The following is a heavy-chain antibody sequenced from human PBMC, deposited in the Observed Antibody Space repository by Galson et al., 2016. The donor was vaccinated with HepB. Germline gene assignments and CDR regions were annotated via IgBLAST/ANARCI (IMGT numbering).Heavy chain of an antibody. CDR3: ARDVGGIMFDY. V-gene: IGHV3-23*01. CDR2: MAGVGGNT. Sequence: EWVATMAGVGGNTHYPDSVKGRFTISRDNSKNTLSLQMNSLRAEDTALYYCARDVGGIMFDYWGQGTLVTVSS. D-gene: IGHD3-16*02. J-gene: IGHJ4*02.